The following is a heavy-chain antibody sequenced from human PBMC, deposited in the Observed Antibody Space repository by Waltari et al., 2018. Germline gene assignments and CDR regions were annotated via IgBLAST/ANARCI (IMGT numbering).Heavy chain of an antibody. CDR2: IIPIFGTA. J-gene: IGHJ4*02. V-gene: IGHV1-69*12. CDR3: ARLKADYYDSTRKGGFDY. CDR1: GGTFSSYA. Sequence: QVQLVQSGAEVKKPGSSVKVSCKASGGTFSSYAISWVRQAPGQGLEWMGGIIPIFGTANYAQKFQGRGTITADESTSTAYMELSSLRSEDTAVYYCARLKADYYDSTRKGGFDYWGQGTLVTVSS. D-gene: IGHD3-22*01.